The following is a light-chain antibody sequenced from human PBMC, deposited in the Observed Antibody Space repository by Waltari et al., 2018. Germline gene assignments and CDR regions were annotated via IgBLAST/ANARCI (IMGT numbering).Light chain of an antibody. CDR3: QQYNQWPRT. V-gene: IGKV3-15*01. Sequence: CRASQSVRSKVARYQQIPGQAPRLLIYDASTRATAIPARFTAGGSGTEFTLSISSLQSEDFAVYYCQQYNQWPRTFGQGTKVEIK. CDR1: QSVRSK. CDR2: DAS. J-gene: IGKJ1*01.